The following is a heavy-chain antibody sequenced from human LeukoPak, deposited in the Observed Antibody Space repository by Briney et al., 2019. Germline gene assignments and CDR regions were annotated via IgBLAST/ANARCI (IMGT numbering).Heavy chain of an antibody. Sequence: GGSLRLSCTASGFTVRTHSMTWVRQAPGKGLEWVSLIYTDGSTYYADSVKGRFTISRDNSKNTLYLQMNSLRAGDTAVYYCARSPHYFYGMDVWGQGTTVTVSS. CDR2: IYTDGST. V-gene: IGHV3-66*01. CDR3: ARSPHYFYGMDV. J-gene: IGHJ6*02. CDR1: GFTVRTHS.